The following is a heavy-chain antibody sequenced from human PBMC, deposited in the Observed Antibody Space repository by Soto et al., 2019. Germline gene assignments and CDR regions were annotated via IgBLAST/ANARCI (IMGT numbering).Heavy chain of an antibody. CDR3: ARGSSSGWYYYYYGMDV. J-gene: IGHJ6*02. V-gene: IGHV1-69*13. Sequence: SVKVSCKASGGTFSSYAISWVRQAPGQGFEWMGGIIPIFGTANYAQKFQGRVTITADESTSTAYMELSSLRSEDTAVYYCARGSSSGWYYYYYGMDVWGQGTTVTVSS. D-gene: IGHD6-19*01. CDR1: GGTFSSYA. CDR2: IIPIFGTA.